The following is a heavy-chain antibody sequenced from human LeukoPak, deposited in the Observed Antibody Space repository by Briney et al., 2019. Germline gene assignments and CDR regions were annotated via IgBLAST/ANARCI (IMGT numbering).Heavy chain of an antibody. CDR2: IKSDGST. Sequence: GGSLRLSCAASGFTFSSYWMHWVRQAPGKGLVWVSRIKSDGSTSYADSVKGRFTISRDNAKNTVSLQMNSLRAEDTGVYFCARAPSEIGGYYPEYFRHWGQGTLVTVSS. CDR1: GFTFSSYW. CDR3: ARAPSEIGGYYPEYFRH. J-gene: IGHJ1*01. D-gene: IGHD3-22*01. V-gene: IGHV3-74*01.